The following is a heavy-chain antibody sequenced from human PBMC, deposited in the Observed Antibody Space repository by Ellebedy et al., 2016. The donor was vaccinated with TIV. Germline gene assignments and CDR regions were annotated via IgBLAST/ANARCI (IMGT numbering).Heavy chain of an antibody. V-gene: IGHV4-4*02. CDR3: ARDWTRGGGYFASWFDP. CDR2: VYHSGHT. J-gene: IGHJ5*02. Sequence: MPSETLSLTCGVSGGSINSDNYWRWVRQSPGRGLEWIGEVYHSGHTNYNPSLRSRVSISVDKSKSPFSLRLRSMTAPDTAVYYCARDWTRGGGYFASWFDPWGQGTPVTVSS. D-gene: IGHD2/OR15-2a*01. CDR1: GGSINSDNY.